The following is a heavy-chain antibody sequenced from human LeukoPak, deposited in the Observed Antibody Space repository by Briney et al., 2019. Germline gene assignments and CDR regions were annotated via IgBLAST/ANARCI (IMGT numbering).Heavy chain of an antibody. V-gene: IGHV3-74*01. D-gene: IGHD6-6*01. J-gene: IGHJ6*02. CDR3: ARDTRDSSSFYYHYYGMDV. Sequence: PGGSLRLSCAASGFTFSSYWMHWVRQAPGKGLVWVSRINSDGSSTSYADSVKGRFTISRDNAKNTLYLQMNSLRAEDTAVYYCARDTRDSSSFYYHYYGMDVWGQGTTVTVSS. CDR1: GFTFSSYW. CDR2: INSDGSST.